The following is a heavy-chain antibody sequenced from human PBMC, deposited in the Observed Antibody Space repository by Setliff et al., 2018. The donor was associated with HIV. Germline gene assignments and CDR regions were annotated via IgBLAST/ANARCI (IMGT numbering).Heavy chain of an antibody. V-gene: IGHV1-3*03. J-gene: IGHJ4*02. D-gene: IGHD6-19*01. CDR1: GYTFTTYT. CDR2: INAGNGDT. CDR3: AREIDRAVAGRYLDY. Sequence: ASVKVSCKASGYTFTTYTIHWVRQAPGQRLEWMGWINAGNGDTKYSQGFQGRVTITRDTSASTAYMELSGLRSEDLAVYYCAREIDRAVAGRYLDYWGQGTLVTV.